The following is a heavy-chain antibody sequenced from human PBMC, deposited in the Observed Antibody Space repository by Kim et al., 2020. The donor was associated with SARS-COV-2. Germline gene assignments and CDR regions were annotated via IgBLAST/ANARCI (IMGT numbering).Heavy chain of an antibody. Sequence: SETLSLTCTVSGVSISSYYWSWIRQPPGKGLEWIGYVFYSGSTNYNPSLSSRVTISVDTSKNQFSLKLNSVTPADTAVYYCARHLTVNYYRNSRYYGMDVWGPGTTVTVSS. J-gene: IGHJ6*02. CDR3: ARHLTVNYYRNSRYYGMDV. CDR1: GVSISSYY. CDR2: VFYSGST. V-gene: IGHV4-59*13. D-gene: IGHD1-7*01.